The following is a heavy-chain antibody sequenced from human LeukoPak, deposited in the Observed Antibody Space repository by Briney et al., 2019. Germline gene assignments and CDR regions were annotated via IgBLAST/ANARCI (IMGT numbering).Heavy chain of an antibody. Sequence: SETLSLTCTVSGGSIRSYYWSWIRQPPGKGLEWIGYMYYRGNTNYNPSLKSRVTISVDTSKNQFSLKLSSVTAADTAVYYCATGVHGIAAAGDYYFDYWGQGTLVTVPS. CDR3: ATGVHGIAAAGDYYFDY. D-gene: IGHD6-13*01. CDR2: MYYRGNT. CDR1: GGSIRSYY. V-gene: IGHV4-59*01. J-gene: IGHJ4*02.